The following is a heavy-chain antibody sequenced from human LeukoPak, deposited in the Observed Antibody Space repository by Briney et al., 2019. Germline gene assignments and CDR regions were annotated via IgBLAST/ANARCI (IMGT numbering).Heavy chain of an antibody. CDR3: ARSRDGYNLFDY. D-gene: IGHD5-24*01. Sequence: SETLSLTCTVSGGSISSSTYYWVWIRQPPGKGLEWIGSIYYNGRTYNNSSLKSRATISVDTSENQFSLNLSSVTAADTAVYYCARSRDGYNLFDYWGQGTLVTVSS. CDR2: IYYNGRT. CDR1: GGSISSSTYY. J-gene: IGHJ4*02. V-gene: IGHV4-39*01.